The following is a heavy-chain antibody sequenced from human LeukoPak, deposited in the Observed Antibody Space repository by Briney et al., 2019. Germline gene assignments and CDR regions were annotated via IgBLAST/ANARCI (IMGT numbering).Heavy chain of an antibody. D-gene: IGHD3-3*02. V-gene: IGHV3-48*01. CDR2: ISSSSSTI. CDR1: GFTLGSYT. CDR3: ARAVISIFDN. J-gene: IGHJ4*02. Sequence: GGSLRLSCAASGFTLGSYTMNWVRQAPGKGLAWVSYISSSSSTIQYADSVKGRFTISRDNAENSLYLQMDSLGVEDTAVYYCARAVISIFDNWGQGTLVTVSS.